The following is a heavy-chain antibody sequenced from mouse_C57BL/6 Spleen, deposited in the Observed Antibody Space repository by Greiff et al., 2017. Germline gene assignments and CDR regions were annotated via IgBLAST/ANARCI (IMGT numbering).Heavy chain of an antibody. CDR1: GYTFTSYT. J-gene: IGHJ1*03. Sequence: QVQLKESGAELARPGASVKMSCKASGYTFTSYTMHWVKQRPGQGLEWIGYINPSSGYTKYNQKFKDKATLTADKSSSTAYMQLSSLTSEDSAVYYCARNWDRWYFDVWGTGTTVTVSS. D-gene: IGHD4-1*01. CDR3: ARNWDRWYFDV. V-gene: IGHV1-4*01. CDR2: INPSSGYT.